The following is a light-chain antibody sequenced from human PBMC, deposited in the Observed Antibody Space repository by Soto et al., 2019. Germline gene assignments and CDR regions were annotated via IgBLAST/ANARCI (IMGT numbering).Light chain of an antibody. CDR1: SSDFGGTNY. Sequence: QSALTQPPSASGSPGQSATISCTGASSDFGGTNYVSWYQQHPGKAPKLMIFEVTKRPSGVPDRFSGSKSGNTASLTVSGLQAEDEADYYCTSYAGSYADVVFGGGTKVTVL. J-gene: IGLJ2*01. CDR2: EVT. CDR3: TSYAGSYADVV. V-gene: IGLV2-8*01.